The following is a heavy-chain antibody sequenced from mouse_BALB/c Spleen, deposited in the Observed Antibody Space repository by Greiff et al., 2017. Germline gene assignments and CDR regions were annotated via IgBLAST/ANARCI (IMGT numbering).Heavy chain of an antibody. CDR2: IWAGGST. V-gene: IGHV2-9*02. Sequence: VKVVESGPGLVAPSQSLSITCTVSGFSLTSYGVHWVRQPPGKGLEWLGVIWAGGSTNYNSALMSRLSISKDNSKSQVFLKMNSLQADDTAIYYCARAPYYAMDYWGQGTSVTVSS. CDR3: ARAPYYAMDY. CDR1: GFSLTSYG. J-gene: IGHJ4*01.